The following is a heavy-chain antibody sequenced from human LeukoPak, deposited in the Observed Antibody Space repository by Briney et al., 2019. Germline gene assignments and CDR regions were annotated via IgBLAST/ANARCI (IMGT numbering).Heavy chain of an antibody. D-gene: IGHD3-22*01. J-gene: IGHJ5*02. CDR3: ARDSGVYDSSGWNL. V-gene: IGHV4-30-4*07. Sequence: SETLSLTCAVSGGSISSGGYSWSWIRQPPGKGLEWIGYIYYSGSTYYNPSLKSRVTISVDTSKSQFSLKLSSVTAADTAVYYCARDSGVYDSSGWNLWGQGTLVTVSS. CDR2: IYYSGST. CDR1: GGSISSGGYS.